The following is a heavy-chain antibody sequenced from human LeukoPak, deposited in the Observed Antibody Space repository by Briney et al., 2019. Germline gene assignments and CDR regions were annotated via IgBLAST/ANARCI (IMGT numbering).Heavy chain of an antibody. CDR3: ARTIAVADFDY. Sequence: GGSLRLSCAASGFTFSSYSMNWVRQAPGKGLEWVSSISSSSSYIYYADSVKGRFTISRDNAKNSLYLQMNSPRAEDTAVYYCARTIAVADFDYWGQGTLVTVSS. D-gene: IGHD6-19*01. CDR2: ISSSSSYI. V-gene: IGHV3-21*01. CDR1: GFTFSSYS. J-gene: IGHJ4*02.